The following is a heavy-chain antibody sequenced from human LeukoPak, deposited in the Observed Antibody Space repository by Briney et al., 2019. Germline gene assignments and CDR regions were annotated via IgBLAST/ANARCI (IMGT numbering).Heavy chain of an antibody. D-gene: IGHD5-18*01. J-gene: IGHJ4*02. Sequence: ASVKVSCKVSGYTLTELSMHWVRQAPGKGLEWMGGFDPEDGETIYAQKFQGRVTMTEDTSTHTAYMELSSLRSEDTAVYYCATAPAIQLWLYFDYWGQGALVTVSS. CDR1: GYTLTELS. CDR2: FDPEDGET. CDR3: ATAPAIQLWLYFDY. V-gene: IGHV1-24*01.